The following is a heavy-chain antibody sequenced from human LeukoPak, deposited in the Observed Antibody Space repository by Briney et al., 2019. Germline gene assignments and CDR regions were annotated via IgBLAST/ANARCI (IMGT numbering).Heavy chain of an antibody. CDR1: GFTFSSYA. CDR3: ARDLGSGSLIDGMDV. Sequence: GGSLRLSCAASGFTFSSYAMHWVRQAPGKGLEWVAVISYDGNNKYYADSVEGRFTISRDNAKNSLYLQMNSLRAEDTAVYYCARDLGSGSLIDGMDVWGQGTTVTVSS. J-gene: IGHJ6*02. V-gene: IGHV3-30*04. D-gene: IGHD3-10*01. CDR2: ISYDGNNK.